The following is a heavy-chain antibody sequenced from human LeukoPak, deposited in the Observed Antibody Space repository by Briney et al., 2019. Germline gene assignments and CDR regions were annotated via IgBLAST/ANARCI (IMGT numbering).Heavy chain of an antibody. Sequence: PGRSLRLSCIASGFTFDDYAMHWVRQAPGKGLEWVSGLSRNSGVIDYADSVKGRFTISRDNAKNSLYLQMNSLRAEDTAFYYCVKVESSSYGYFDYWGQGTLVTVSS. CDR3: VKVESSSYGYFDY. CDR1: GFTFDDYA. D-gene: IGHD5-18*01. V-gene: IGHV3-9*01. J-gene: IGHJ4*02. CDR2: LSRNSGVI.